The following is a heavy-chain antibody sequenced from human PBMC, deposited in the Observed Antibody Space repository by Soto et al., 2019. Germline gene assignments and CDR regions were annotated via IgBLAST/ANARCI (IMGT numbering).Heavy chain of an antibody. V-gene: IGHV1-8*01. CDR3: ARGVDYGEFAP. CDR2: MNPNTGDT. Sequence: QVQLVQSGTEVKKPGDSLKVSCKASGYTFTSYDVNWVRRATGQGPECLGWMNPNTGDTAYAQKFQGRVTMTRNTSISTAYMELSSIRSDDTAVYYCARGVDYGEFAPWGQGTLVTVSS. D-gene: IGHD4-17*01. CDR1: GYTFTSYD. J-gene: IGHJ5*02.